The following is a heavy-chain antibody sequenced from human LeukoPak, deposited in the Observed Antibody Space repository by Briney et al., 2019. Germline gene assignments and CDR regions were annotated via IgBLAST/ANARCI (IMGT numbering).Heavy chain of an antibody. D-gene: IGHD6-13*01. CDR3: VKDGGRDTAAAYY. V-gene: IGHV3-9*01. CDR1: GFTFDDYA. CDR2: ILRNSGSI. J-gene: IGHJ4*02. Sequence: GGSLRLSCAVSGFTFDDYAMQWVRQAPGKGLEWVSGILRNSGSIGYADSVKGRFTISRDDAKNSLYLQMNSLRAEDTALYYCVKDGGRDTAAAYYWGQGTLVSVSS.